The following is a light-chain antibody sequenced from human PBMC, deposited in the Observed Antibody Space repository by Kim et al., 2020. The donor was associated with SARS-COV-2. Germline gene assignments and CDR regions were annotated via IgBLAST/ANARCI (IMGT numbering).Light chain of an antibody. J-gene: IGKJ2*01. V-gene: IGKV1-9*01. Sequence: SASVGDRVTIACRASQGISSYLAWYQQTPGKAPKLLIYAASTLQSGVPSMFSGSGSGTDFTLTISSLQPEDFATYYCQQLNSYPPTFGQGTKLEI. CDR3: QQLNSYPPT. CDR1: QGISSY. CDR2: AAS.